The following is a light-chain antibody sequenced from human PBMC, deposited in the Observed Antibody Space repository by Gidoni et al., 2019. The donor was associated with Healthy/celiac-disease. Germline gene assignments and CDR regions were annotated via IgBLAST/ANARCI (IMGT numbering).Light chain of an antibody. CDR1: QSASSSN. V-gene: IGKV3-15*01. Sequence: EIVMTQSPATLSVSPGERATLSCRASQSASSSNLAWYQQKPGQAPRLLIYGASTRATGIPARFSGSGSGTDFTLTISSLQSEDFAVYYWQQYSNWPRTFGQGTKVEIK. J-gene: IGKJ1*01. CDR3: QQYSNWPRT. CDR2: GAS.